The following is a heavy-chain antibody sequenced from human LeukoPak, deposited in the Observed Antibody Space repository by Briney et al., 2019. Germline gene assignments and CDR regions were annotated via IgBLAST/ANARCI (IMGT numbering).Heavy chain of an antibody. Sequence: SETLSLTCTVSGGSISSYYWSWIRQPPGKGLEWIGSIYYSGSTYYNPSLKSRVTISVDTSKNQFSLKLSSVTAADTAVYYCARVAPKGDHEAFDIWGQGTMVTVSS. V-gene: IGHV4-39*07. D-gene: IGHD2-21*02. CDR1: GGSISSYY. CDR3: ARVAPKGDHEAFDI. CDR2: IYYSGST. J-gene: IGHJ3*02.